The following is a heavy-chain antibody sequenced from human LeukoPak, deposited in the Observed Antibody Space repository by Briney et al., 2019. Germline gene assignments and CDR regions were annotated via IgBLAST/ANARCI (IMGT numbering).Heavy chain of an antibody. CDR2: ISSSSSYT. Sequence: AGGSLRLSCAASGFTFSSYSMNWVRQAPGKGLEWVSSISSSSSYTYYADSVKGRFTISRDNAKNSLYLQMNSLRAEDTAVYYCARDGASRYSYGLYYFDYWGQGTLVTVSS. CDR3: ARDGASRYSYGLYYFDY. CDR1: GFTFSSYS. D-gene: IGHD5-18*01. J-gene: IGHJ4*02. V-gene: IGHV3-21*04.